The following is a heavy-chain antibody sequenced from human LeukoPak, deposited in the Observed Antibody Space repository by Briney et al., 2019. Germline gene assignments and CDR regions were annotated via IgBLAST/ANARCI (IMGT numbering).Heavy chain of an antibody. CDR3: ASPDASMVSAFDY. J-gene: IGHJ4*02. CDR2: IIPIFGTA. CDR1: GGTFSRNA. V-gene: IGHV1-69*05. Sequence: ASVKVSCKASGGTFSRNAISWVRQAPGQGLERMGGIIPIFGTANYAENFQGRVTITTDEITSTAYMELRSLRSEDTAVYYCASPDASMVSAFDYWGQGTLVTVSS. D-gene: IGHD5-18*01.